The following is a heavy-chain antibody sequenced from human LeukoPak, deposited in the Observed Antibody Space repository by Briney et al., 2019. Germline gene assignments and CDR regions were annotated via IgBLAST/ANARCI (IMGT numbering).Heavy chain of an antibody. CDR1: GYTFTNHY. J-gene: IGHJ4*02. Sequence: ASVKVSCKASGYTFTNHYIYWVRQAPGQGLEWVGIINPSGGSTSYAQKFQGRVTMTRDTSTRTVYMELRSLRSEDTAVYYCARQGGYSSAIGMGYWGQGTLVTVSS. D-gene: IGHD6-19*01. V-gene: IGHV1-46*01. CDR3: ARQGGYSSAIGMGY. CDR2: INPSGGST.